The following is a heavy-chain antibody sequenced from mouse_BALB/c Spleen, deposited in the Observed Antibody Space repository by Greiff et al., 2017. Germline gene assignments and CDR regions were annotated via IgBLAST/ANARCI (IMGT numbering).Heavy chain of an antibody. CDR2: INPGSGGT. J-gene: IGHJ4*01. CDR3: ARGDYGNDAMDY. V-gene: IGHV1-54*01. Sequence: VQLQQSGAELVRPGTSVKVSCKASGYAFTNYLIEWVKQRPGQGLEWIGVINPGSGGTNYNEKFKGKATLTADKASSTAYMQLSSLTSDDAAVYFCARGDYGNDAMDYWGQGTSVTVSS. D-gene: IGHD2-1*01. CDR1: GYAFTNYL.